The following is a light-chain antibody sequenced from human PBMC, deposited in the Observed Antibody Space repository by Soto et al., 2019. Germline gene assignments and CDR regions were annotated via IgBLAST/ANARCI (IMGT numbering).Light chain of an antibody. CDR2: EVS. CDR3: FSFTTDWTHV. V-gene: IGLV2-14*01. Sequence: QSVLAQPASVSGSPGQSITITCTGSSSDIGAYNYVSWFQQYPGKAPKLIISEVSNRPSGVSNRFSGSKSGTAASLTISGLQTEDEADYFCFSFTTDWTHVFGTWTKVTVL. J-gene: IGLJ1*01. CDR1: SSDIGAYNY.